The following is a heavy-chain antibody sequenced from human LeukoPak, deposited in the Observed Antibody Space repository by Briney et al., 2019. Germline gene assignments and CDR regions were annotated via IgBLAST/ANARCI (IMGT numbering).Heavy chain of an antibody. D-gene: IGHD1-1*01. J-gene: IGHJ5*02. CDR3: ARDWAPSNENWFDP. CDR2: ISTSSSDI. V-gene: IGHV3-11*06. CDR1: GFTFSAYY. Sequence: GGSLRLSCVASGFTFSAYYMSWIRQAPGKGLEWVSYISTSSSDINYADSVKGRFTISRDNAKNSLYLQMNSLRAEDTAVYCCARDWAPSNENWFDPWGQGTLVTVSS.